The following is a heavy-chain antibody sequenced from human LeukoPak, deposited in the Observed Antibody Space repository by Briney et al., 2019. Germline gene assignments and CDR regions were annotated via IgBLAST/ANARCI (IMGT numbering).Heavy chain of an antibody. V-gene: IGHV3-33*06. CDR1: GFTFSGSW. D-gene: IGHD3-16*01. Sequence: GGSLSLSCAASGFTFSGSWMTWVRQAPGKGLEWVAVIWYDGSNKYYVDSAKGRFTISRDNSKNTLYLQMDSLRAEDTAVYYCAKDTRSRYLQDWGQGTLVTVSS. CDR3: AKDTRSRYLQD. J-gene: IGHJ1*01. CDR2: IWYDGSNK.